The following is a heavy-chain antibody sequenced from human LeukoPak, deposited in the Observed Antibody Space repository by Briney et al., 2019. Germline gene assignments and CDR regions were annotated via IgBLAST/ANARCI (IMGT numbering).Heavy chain of an antibody. D-gene: IGHD2-15*01. V-gene: IGHV4-34*01. CDR2: INHSGST. J-gene: IGHJ4*02. Sequence: SETLSLTCAVYGGSFSGYYWSWIRQPPGKGLEWIGEINHSGSTNYNPSLKSRVTISVDTSKNQFSLKLSSVTAADTAVYYCARVVPSDYYFDYWGQGTLVTVSS. CDR3: ARVVPSDYYFDY. CDR1: GGSFSGYY.